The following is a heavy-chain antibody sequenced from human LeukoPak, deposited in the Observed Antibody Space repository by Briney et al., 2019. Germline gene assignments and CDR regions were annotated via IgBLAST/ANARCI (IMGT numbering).Heavy chain of an antibody. V-gene: IGHV1-69*06. D-gene: IGHD4-17*01. CDR2: IIPIFGTA. CDR1: GGTFSSYA. CDR3: ARTSTVTVYYFDY. J-gene: IGHJ4*02. Sequence: ASVKVPCKASGGTFSSYAISWVRQAPGQGLEWMGGIIPIFGTANYAQKFQGRVTITADKSTSTAYMELSSLRSEDTAVYYCARTSTVTVYYFDYWGQGTLVTVSS.